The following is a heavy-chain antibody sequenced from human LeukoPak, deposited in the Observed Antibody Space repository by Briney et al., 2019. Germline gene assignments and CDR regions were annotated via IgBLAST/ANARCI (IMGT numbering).Heavy chain of an antibody. V-gene: IGHV4-34*01. Sequence: PSETLSLTCAVYGGSFSGYYWSWIRQPPGKGLEWIGEINHSGSTNYNPSLKSRVTISVDTSKNQFSLKLSSVTAADTAVYYCARGGYPYYYYGMDVWGQGTTVTVSS. D-gene: IGHD3-22*01. CDR2: INHSGST. CDR3: ARGGYPYYYYGMDV. J-gene: IGHJ6*02. CDR1: GGSFSGYY.